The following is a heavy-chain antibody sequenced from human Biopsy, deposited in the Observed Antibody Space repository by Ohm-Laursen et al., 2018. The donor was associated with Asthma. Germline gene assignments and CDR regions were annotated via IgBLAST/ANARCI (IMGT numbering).Heavy chain of an antibody. Sequence: SETLSLTCSLSSGSGGYMRRGNYYWGWIRQPPGKGLEWIGRIYYSGTTYYNPSLESRVPVPEDTSKNQFSQKLTSVTAADTAVYYCVRGSSSWHHGPFHYYYGLDVWGQGTTATVSS. CDR1: SGSGGYMRRGNYY. D-gene: IGHD6-13*01. J-gene: IGHJ6*02. CDR2: IYYSGTT. V-gene: IGHV4-39*01. CDR3: VRGSSSWHHGPFHYYYGLDV.